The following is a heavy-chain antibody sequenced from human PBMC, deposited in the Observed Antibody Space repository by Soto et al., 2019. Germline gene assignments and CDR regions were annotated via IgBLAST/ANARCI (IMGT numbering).Heavy chain of an antibody. CDR2: ISSSGSTI. V-gene: IGHV3-11*01. J-gene: IGHJ6*03. CDR1: GFTFSDYY. Sequence: QVQLVESGGGLVKPGGSLRLSCAASGFTFSDYYMSWIRQAPGKGLEWVSYISSSGSTIYYADSVKGRFTISRDNAKNSLYLQMNSLRAEDTAVYYCARPEGYSSGWYSVDYYYYMDVWGKGTTVTVSS. D-gene: IGHD6-19*01. CDR3: ARPEGYSSGWYSVDYYYYMDV.